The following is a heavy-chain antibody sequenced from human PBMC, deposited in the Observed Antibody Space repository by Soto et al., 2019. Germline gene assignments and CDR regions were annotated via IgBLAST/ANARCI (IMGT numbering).Heavy chain of an antibody. CDR3: ARETGLRSSGWSYYFDF. Sequence: EVQLVESGGGMVQPGGSLRVSCAASGFTLSRYSMYWVRQAPGKGLEWVSYISGSGGTIYYAESVKGRFTISRDNSKKSLSVKMNSLRDEDTAVYFCARETGLRSSGWSYYFDFWGQGTRVTVSS. CDR2: ISGSGGTI. V-gene: IGHV3-48*02. CDR1: GFTLSRYS. D-gene: IGHD6-19*01. J-gene: IGHJ4*02.